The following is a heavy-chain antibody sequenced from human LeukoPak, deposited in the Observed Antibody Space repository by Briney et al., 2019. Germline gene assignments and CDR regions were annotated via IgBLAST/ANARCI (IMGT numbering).Heavy chain of an antibody. Sequence: ASVKVPCKASGYTFTSYYMHWVRQAPGQGLEWMGIINPSGGSTSYAQKFQGRVTMTRDTSTSTVYMELSSLRSEDTAVYCCARENYYYYGMDVWGQGTTVTVSS. CDR3: ARENYYYYGMDV. V-gene: IGHV1-46*01. J-gene: IGHJ6*02. CDR2: INPSGGST. CDR1: GYTFTSYY.